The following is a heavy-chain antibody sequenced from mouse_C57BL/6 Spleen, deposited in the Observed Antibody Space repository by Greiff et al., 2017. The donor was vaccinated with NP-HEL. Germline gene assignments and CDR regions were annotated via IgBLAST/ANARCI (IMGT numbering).Heavy chain of an antibody. V-gene: IGHV5-16*01. CDR3: ARDDGDGGFAY. CDR1: GFTFSDYY. CDR2: INYDGSST. D-gene: IGHD2-13*01. J-gene: IGHJ3*01. Sequence: EVKVVESEGGLVQPGSSMKLSCTASGFTFSDYYMAWVRQVPEKGLEWVANINYDGSSTYYLDSLKSRFIISRDNAKNILYLQMSSLKSEDTATYYCARDDGDGGFAYWGQGTLVTVSA.